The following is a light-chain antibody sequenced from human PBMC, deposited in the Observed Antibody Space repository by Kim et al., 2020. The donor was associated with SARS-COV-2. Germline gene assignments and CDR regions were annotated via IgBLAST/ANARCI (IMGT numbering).Light chain of an antibody. Sequence: EIVLTQSPGTLSLSPGERATLSCRASQSVTSSYLAWYQQKPGQAPGLLIYAASSRATGIPGRFSGSGSGTDFTLTINRLEPEDFALYYCQQYGSSPITFGRGTRLEMK. CDR3: QQYGSSPIT. CDR1: QSVTSSY. V-gene: IGKV3-20*01. CDR2: AAS. J-gene: IGKJ5*01.